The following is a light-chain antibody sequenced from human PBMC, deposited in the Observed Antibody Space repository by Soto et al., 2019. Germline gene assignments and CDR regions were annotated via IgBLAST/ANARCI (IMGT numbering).Light chain of an antibody. J-gene: IGKJ1*01. Sequence: DIQMTQSPSSLSASVGDIFTITCQASQNINNYLNLYQQKPGRAPKLLIYDASNLEAGVPSRFRGSGSGTDFTFTISRLQPEDIATYYCQQYENLPTFGQGTKVDI. CDR3: QQYENLPT. V-gene: IGKV1-33*01. CDR1: QNINNY. CDR2: DAS.